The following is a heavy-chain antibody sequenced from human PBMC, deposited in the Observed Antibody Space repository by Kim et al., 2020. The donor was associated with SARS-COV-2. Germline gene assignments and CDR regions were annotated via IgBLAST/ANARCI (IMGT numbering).Heavy chain of an antibody. Sequence: GGSLRLSCAASGFTFSDYAMSWVRQAPGKGLEWVSLITGGGGGTYYADSLKGRFTISRDNSKNTLYLQMNSLRAEDTAVYYCATWVVVTAGDDSWGQGTLVTVSS. D-gene: IGHD2-21*02. CDR2: ITGGGGGT. CDR3: ATWVVVTAGDDS. J-gene: IGHJ4*02. V-gene: IGHV3-23*01. CDR1: GFTFSDYA.